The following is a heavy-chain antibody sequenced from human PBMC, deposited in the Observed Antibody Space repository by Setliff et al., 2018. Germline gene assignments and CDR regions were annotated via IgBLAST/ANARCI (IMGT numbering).Heavy chain of an antibody. CDR1: GGSLSGAS. J-gene: IGHJ4*02. D-gene: IGHD5-12*01. V-gene: IGHV4-61*08. Sequence: SETLSLTCTVSGGSLSGASIVTWIRQPPGKGLEFIGYVYYSGTANYSPSLRSRLTISVDTSKNQFSLKPRSVTAADTAVYYCARGGTFRYFDFWGQGAPVTVSS. CDR2: VYYSGTA. CDR3: ARGGTFRYFDF.